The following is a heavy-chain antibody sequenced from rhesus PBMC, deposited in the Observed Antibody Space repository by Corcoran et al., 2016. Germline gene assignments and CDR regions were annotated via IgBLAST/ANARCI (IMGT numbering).Heavy chain of an antibody. J-gene: IGHJ4*01. Sequence: EVQLVESGGGLAKPGGSLRLSCAASGYTFSDYYMDWVRQAPGKGLEWVSRISNGGNSTWYADSVKGRFTISRENAKNTLYLQMNSLRTEDTAVYYCARDRAGGFDYWGQGVLVTVSS. D-gene: IGHD1-1*01. CDR3: ARDRAGGFDY. V-gene: IGHV3-178*01. CDR2: ISNGGNST. CDR1: GYTFSDYY.